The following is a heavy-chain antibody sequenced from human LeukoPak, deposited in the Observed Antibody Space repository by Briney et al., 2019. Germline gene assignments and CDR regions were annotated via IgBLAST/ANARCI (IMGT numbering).Heavy chain of an antibody. CDR1: GYSISSAYY. V-gene: IGHV4-38-2*02. D-gene: IGHD3-10*01. Sequence: SETLSLTCAVSGYSISSAYYWGWIRQPPGKGLEWIGSIYHSGGTYYNPSLKSRVTISVDTSKNQFSLKLSSVTAADTAVYYCAREWAYGSGSYFAYWGQGTLVTVSS. CDR2: IYHSGGT. J-gene: IGHJ4*02. CDR3: AREWAYGSGSYFAY.